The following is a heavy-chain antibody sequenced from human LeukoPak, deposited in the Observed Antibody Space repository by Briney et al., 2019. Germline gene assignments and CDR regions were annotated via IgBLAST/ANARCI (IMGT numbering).Heavy chain of an antibody. V-gene: IGHV1-69*04. J-gene: IGHJ6*02. CDR2: IIPILGIA. CDR1: GGTFSSYA. CDR3: ARDSCSSTSCYTPYYYYGMDV. D-gene: IGHD2-2*02. Sequence: ASVKVSCKASGGTFSSYAIRWVRQAPGQGLEWMGRIIPILGIANYAQKFQGRVTITADKSTSTAYMELSSLRSEDTAVYYCARDSCSSTSCYTPYYYYGMDVWGQGTTVTVSS.